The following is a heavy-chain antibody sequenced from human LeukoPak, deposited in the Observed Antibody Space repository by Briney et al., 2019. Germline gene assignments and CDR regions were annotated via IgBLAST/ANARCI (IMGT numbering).Heavy chain of an antibody. V-gene: IGHV4-4*02. D-gene: IGHD6-19*01. Sequence: PSGTLSLTCAVSGGSISSNHWWSWVRRPPGQGLEWIGEIFHSGSTNYNPSLKSRVTISVDKSKNHLSLNLTSVTAADTAIYYCARDPGAHTDSGNWGQGTLVTVSS. CDR1: GGSISSNHW. J-gene: IGHJ4*02. CDR2: IFHSGST. CDR3: ARDPGAHTDSGN.